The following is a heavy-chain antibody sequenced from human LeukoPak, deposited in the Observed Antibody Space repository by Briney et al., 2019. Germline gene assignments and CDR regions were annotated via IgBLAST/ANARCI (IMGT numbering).Heavy chain of an antibody. CDR1: AFTFSSYA. CDR3: AKDSSGWYRN. J-gene: IGHJ4*02. CDR2: ISGSGGST. D-gene: IGHD6-19*01. V-gene: IGHV3-23*01. Sequence: PGGFLRLSCAASAFTFSSYAMSWVRQAPGKGLEWVSAISGSGGSTYYADSVKGRFTISRDNSKNTLYLQMNSLRAEDTAVYYCAKDSSGWYRNWGQGTLVTVSS.